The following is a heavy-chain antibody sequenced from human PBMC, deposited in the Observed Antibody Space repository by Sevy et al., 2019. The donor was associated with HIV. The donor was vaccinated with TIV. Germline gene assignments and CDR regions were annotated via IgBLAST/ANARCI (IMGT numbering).Heavy chain of an antibody. V-gene: IGHV3-30-3*01. CDR3: ARGAVGGIGAWCGP. J-gene: IGHJ5*02. D-gene: IGHD6-13*01. CDR2: ILYDGSNK. Sequence: GESLKISCVGSGFTFSRHAMHWVRQAPGKGLEWVAVILYDGSNKYYADSVKGRFTISRDNSKNTLDLEMNSLRPEDTAVYYWARGAVGGIGAWCGPWGLGTLVTGSS. CDR1: GFTFSRHA.